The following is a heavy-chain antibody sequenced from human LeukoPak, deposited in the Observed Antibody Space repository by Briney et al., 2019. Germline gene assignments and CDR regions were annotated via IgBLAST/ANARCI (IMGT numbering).Heavy chain of an antibody. V-gene: IGHV3-30*18. CDR2: ISYDGSKK. CDR3: ANPMTPRGN. Sequence: HTGGSLRLSCAASGFTFTRYGMHWVRQAPGKGLEWVAVISYDGSKKYYADSLKGRFTISRDNSKSTVFLQMNSLRAEDTAVYYCANPMTPRGNWGQGTLVTVSS. D-gene: IGHD2-15*01. CDR1: GFTFTRYG. J-gene: IGHJ4*02.